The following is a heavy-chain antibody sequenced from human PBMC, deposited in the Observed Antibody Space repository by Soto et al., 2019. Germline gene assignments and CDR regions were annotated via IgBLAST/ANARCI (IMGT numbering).Heavy chain of an antibody. V-gene: IGHV2-5*02. D-gene: IGHD2-15*01. Sequence: QITLKESGPTLVKPTQTLTLTCTFSGFSLSTSGVGVGWIRQPPGKALEWLALIYWDDDKRYSPSLKSRLTITKDISKNQVVLTMTNMDPVDTATYYCAHRRGGYCSGGSCYYFDYWGQGTLVTVSS. J-gene: IGHJ4*02. CDR2: IYWDDDK. CDR3: AHRRGGYCSGGSCYYFDY. CDR1: GFSLSTSGVG.